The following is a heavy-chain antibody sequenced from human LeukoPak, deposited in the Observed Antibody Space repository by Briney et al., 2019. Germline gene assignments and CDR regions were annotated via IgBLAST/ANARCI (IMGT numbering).Heavy chain of an antibody. D-gene: IGHD5-24*01. Sequence: GVSLHISCEGSGYSFTSYLIGRVRPMSGKGQGRMWTIYPGDSDTRDSMSFQGQVTISADKSISTTCLLWRTLKASDTAIYYRASRLDFPDGYHSNWFDPWGQGTLVTVSS. CDR3: ASRLDFPDGYHSNWFDP. J-gene: IGHJ5*02. V-gene: IGHV5-51*01. CDR1: GYSFTSYL. CDR2: IYPGDSDT.